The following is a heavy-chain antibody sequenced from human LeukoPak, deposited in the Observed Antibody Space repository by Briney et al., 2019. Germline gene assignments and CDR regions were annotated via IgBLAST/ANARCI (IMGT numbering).Heavy chain of an antibody. CDR1: GYKLTELS. CDR3: ATYDSSGLLDF. V-gene: IGHV1-24*01. J-gene: IGHJ4*02. CDR2: FDPADEKT. Sequence: ASVKFSCKVCGYKLTELSIHWVREAPGKGLEWLGGFDPADEKTIYAQKFQGRVTMTEDTSTDTAYMELSSLRSEDTALYYCATYDSSGLLDFWGQGTLITVSS. D-gene: IGHD3-22*01.